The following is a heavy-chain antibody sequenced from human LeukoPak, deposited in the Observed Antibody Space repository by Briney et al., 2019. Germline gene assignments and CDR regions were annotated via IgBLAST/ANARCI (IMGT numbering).Heavy chain of an antibody. CDR1: GGSISSSTYY. V-gene: IGHV4-39*07. Sequence: SETLSLTCTVSGGSISSSTYYWGWIRQPPGKGLAWIGSISYTGITYYNPSLKSRVTISVDTSKNQFSLKLSSVTAADTAVYFCATLVSTRYYFDYWGQGTLVTVSS. CDR2: ISYTGIT. D-gene: IGHD5/OR15-5a*01. CDR3: ATLVSTRYYFDY. J-gene: IGHJ4*02.